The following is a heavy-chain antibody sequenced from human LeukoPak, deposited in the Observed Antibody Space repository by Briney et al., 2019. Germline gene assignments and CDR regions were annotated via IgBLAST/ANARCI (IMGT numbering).Heavy chain of an antibody. D-gene: IGHD3-10*01. CDR1: GGSISGSY. J-gene: IGHJ4*02. CDR2: ISYSGST. CDR3: ARAVHYSGSGTYYTIFDY. Sequence: SETLSLTCTVSGGSISGSYWSWIRQPRGKGLEWIGHISYSGSTSYNPSLKSRVTISVDTSKNRFSLRLSSVTAADTAVYYCARAVHYSGSGTYYTIFDYWGQGTLVTVSS. V-gene: IGHV4-59*01.